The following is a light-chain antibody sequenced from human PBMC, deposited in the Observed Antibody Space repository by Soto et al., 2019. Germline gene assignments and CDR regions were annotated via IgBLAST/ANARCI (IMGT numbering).Light chain of an antibody. CDR1: QSVSSY. J-gene: IGKJ4*01. V-gene: IGKV3-11*01. CDR2: DAS. CDR3: QQRSNWPPLT. Sequence: EIVLTQSPATLSLSPGERDTLSCRASQSVSSYLAWYQQKPCQAPRLLIYDASNRATGIPARFSGSGSGTDFTLTISSLEPEDFAVYYCQQRSNWPPLTFGGGTKVDIK.